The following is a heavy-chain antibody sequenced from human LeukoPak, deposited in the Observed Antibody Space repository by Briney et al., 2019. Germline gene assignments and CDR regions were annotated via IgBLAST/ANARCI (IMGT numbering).Heavy chain of an antibody. J-gene: IGHJ4*02. D-gene: IGHD2-15*01. Sequence: ASVTVSCKASGYTFTSYGISWVRQAPGQGLEWMGWISAYNGNTNYAQKLQGRVTMTTDTSTSTAYMELRSLRSDDTAVYYCARAYCSGGSCYFFDYWGQGTLVTVSS. CDR1: GYTFTSYG. CDR2: ISAYNGNT. CDR3: ARAYCSGGSCYFFDY. V-gene: IGHV1-18*01.